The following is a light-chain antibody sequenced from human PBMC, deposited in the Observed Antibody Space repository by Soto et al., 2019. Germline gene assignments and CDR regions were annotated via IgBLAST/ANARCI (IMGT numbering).Light chain of an antibody. V-gene: IGLV1-44*01. J-gene: IGLJ2*01. Sequence: QSVLTQPPSASETPGQRVIISCSGSSSNIGSNTVNWYQHLPGTTPKLLIYNNNQRPSGVPDRFSGSKSGTSASLAISGLQSEDEADYYCSSYTISSTVFGGGT. CDR1: SSNIGSNT. CDR3: SSYTISSTV. CDR2: NNN.